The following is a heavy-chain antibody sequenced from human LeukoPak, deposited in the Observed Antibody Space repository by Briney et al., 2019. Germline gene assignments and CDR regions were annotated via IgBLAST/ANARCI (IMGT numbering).Heavy chain of an antibody. J-gene: IGHJ5*02. CDR2: ISAYNGNT. Sequence: ASVKVSCKASGYTFADYGISWVRQAPGQGLEWMGWISAYNGNTNYAQKFQGRVTMTTDTSTSTVYMELRSPRSDDTAVYYCARAYYDFWTGYLNWFDPWGQGTLVTVSS. D-gene: IGHD3-3*01. V-gene: IGHV1-18*01. CDR3: ARAYYDFWTGYLNWFDP. CDR1: GYTFADYG.